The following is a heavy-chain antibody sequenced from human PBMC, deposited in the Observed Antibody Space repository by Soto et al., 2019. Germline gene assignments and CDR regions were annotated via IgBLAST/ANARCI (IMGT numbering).Heavy chain of an antibody. V-gene: IGHV4-31*03. CDR1: GGSIRSGGYY. CDR2: IYYSGNT. J-gene: IGHJ6*02. CDR3: ARDRLMATAGTARHYFGLDV. Sequence: TLSLTCTVSGGSIRSGGYYWSWVRQNPRKGLEWIGNIYYSGNTYYNPSLKSRLTISVDTSKNQFSLNLSSVTAADTAVYYCARDRLMATAGTARHYFGLDVWGQGTTVTVS. D-gene: IGHD5-18*01.